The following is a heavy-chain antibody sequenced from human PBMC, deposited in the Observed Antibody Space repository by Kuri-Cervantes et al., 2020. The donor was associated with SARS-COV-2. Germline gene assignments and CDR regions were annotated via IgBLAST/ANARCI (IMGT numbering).Heavy chain of an antibody. CDR3: ARSGRVYDYYYYYMDV. CDR2: IVVGSGNT. J-gene: IGHJ6*03. Sequence: SVNVSCKASGFTFTSSAMQWVRPARGQRLEWIGWIVVGSGNTNYAQKFQERVTITRDMSPSTAYMELSSLRSEDTAVYYCARSGRVYDYYYYYMDVWGKGTTVTVSS. V-gene: IGHV1-58*02. D-gene: IGHD1-26*01. CDR1: GFTFTSSA.